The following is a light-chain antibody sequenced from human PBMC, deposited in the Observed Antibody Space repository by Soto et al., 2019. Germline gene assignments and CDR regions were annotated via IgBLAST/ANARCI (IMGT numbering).Light chain of an antibody. V-gene: IGLV1-36*01. CDR2: YDD. J-gene: IGLJ2*01. CDR3: AAWDDSLNGVV. Sequence: QSVLTQPPSVSEAPSQRVSISCSGSSSNIGNNAVNWYQHVPGKAPKLLIYYDDLVPSGVSDRFSGSKSGTSASLAISGLQSEDEADYYCAAWDDSLNGVVFGGGTQLTVL. CDR1: SSNIGNNA.